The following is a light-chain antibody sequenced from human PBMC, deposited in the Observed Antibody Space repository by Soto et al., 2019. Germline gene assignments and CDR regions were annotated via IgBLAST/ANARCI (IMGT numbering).Light chain of an antibody. CDR1: QSVTNS. Sequence: EIVLTQSPVTLSLSPGERATLSCRASQSVTNSLAWYQQKPGQAPRLLVYDAPNRATGIPTRFSGSGSGTDFTLTISNLEPEDFAVYYCQQHISWPLTFGGGTKV. J-gene: IGKJ4*01. V-gene: IGKV3-11*01. CDR3: QQHISWPLT. CDR2: DAP.